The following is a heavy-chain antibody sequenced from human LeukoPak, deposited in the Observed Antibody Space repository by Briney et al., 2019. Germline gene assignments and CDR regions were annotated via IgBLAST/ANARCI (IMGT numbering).Heavy chain of an antibody. Sequence: ASVKVSCKAPGYTFTSYYMHWVRQAPGQGLEWMGIIHPSGGSTSYAQKFQGRVTMTRDTSTSTVYMELNSLRSDDTAVYYCAREAASYSSGWYYFDYWGQGTLVTVSS. V-gene: IGHV1-46*01. CDR1: GYTFTSYY. CDR2: IHPSGGST. CDR3: AREAASYSSGWYYFDY. J-gene: IGHJ4*02. D-gene: IGHD6-19*01.